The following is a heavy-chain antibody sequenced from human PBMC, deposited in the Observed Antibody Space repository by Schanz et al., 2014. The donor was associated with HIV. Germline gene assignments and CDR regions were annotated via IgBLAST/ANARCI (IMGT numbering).Heavy chain of an antibody. V-gene: IGHV3-30*19. D-gene: IGHD3-10*01. CDR3: AKDSGSGVMFNFDY. Sequence: QVHLVESGGGVVQPGKSLRLSCAASGFTFRNYGIHWVRQAPGKGLSWVAVISYDGKNKYYADSVKGRFTISRDNSQNTLYLQMNSLRAEDTAVYYCAKDSGSGVMFNFDYWGQGTLVTVSS. CDR1: GFTFRNYG. J-gene: IGHJ4*02. CDR2: ISYDGKNK.